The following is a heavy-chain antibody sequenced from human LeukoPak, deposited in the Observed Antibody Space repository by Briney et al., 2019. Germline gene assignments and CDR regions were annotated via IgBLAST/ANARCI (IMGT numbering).Heavy chain of an antibody. J-gene: IGHJ4*02. D-gene: IGHD5-12*01. CDR3: AKGPAVATLDY. Sequence: GGSLRLSCAASGFTFSSYAMTWVPRAPGKGLEWVSTFSGRGGDTFYADSVKGRFTISRHNSKNTVYLQMNSLRVEDTAVDYCAKGPAVATLDYWGQGTLVTVSS. V-gene: IGHV3-23*01. CDR2: FSGRGGDT. CDR1: GFTFSSYA.